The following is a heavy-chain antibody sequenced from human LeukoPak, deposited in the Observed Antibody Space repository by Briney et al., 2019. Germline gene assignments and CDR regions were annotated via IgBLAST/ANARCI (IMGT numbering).Heavy chain of an antibody. CDR1: GGSFSGYY. CDR3: ARVGAPTAIYYYYMDV. V-gene: IGHV4-34*01. J-gene: IGHJ6*03. D-gene: IGHD3-16*01. CDR2: INHSGST. Sequence: KASETLSLTCAVYGGSFSGYYWSWIRQPPGKGLEWIGEINHSGSTNYNPSLKSRVTISVDTSKNQFSLKLSSVTAADTAVYYCARVGAPTAIYYYYMDVWGKGTTVTISS.